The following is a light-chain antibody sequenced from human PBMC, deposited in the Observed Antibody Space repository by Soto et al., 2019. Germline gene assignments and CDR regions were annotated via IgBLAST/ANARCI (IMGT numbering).Light chain of an antibody. CDR3: QSYDSSLSGPVV. CDR1: SSNIGANYD. CDR2: ANN. V-gene: IGLV1-40*01. Sequence: QAVVTQPPSVSGAPGQTVTISCTGSSSNIGANYDVHWYQHLPGTAPKLLIYANNNRPSGVPDRFSGSKSGTSASLAITGLQADDEADYYCQSYDSSLSGPVVFGGGTKLTVL. J-gene: IGLJ2*01.